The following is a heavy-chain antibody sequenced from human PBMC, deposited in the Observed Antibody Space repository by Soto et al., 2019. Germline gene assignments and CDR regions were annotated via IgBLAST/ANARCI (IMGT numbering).Heavy chain of an antibody. Sequence: EVQLVESGGGLVQPGGSLRLSCVASGFTFSNYWMYWVRQAPGEGLVWVSRINDDGSVSSYADSVKGRLTISRDNVKNTLYLQMDRLRAEDTAVYYCARGDCVGGTCYSLAGSFYYYRDVWGKGTAVTVFS. CDR2: INDDGSVS. CDR1: GFTFSNYW. CDR3: ARGDCVGGTCYSLAGSFYYYRDV. J-gene: IGHJ6*03. V-gene: IGHV3-74*01. D-gene: IGHD2-15*01.